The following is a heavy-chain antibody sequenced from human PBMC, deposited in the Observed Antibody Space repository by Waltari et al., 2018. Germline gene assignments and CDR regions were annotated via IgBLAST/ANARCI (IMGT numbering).Heavy chain of an antibody. CDR2: INPNSGGT. D-gene: IGHD6-13*01. CDR3: AREGTYSSSWYQFYY. CDR1: GYTFTGYY. J-gene: IGHJ4*02. V-gene: IGHV1-2*06. Sequence: QVQLVQSGAEVKKPGASVKVSCKASGYTFTGYYMHWVRPAPGQGLEWMGRINPNSGGTNYAQKFQGRVTMTRDTSISTAYMELSRLRSDDTAVYYCAREGTYSSSWYQFYYWGQGTLVTVSS.